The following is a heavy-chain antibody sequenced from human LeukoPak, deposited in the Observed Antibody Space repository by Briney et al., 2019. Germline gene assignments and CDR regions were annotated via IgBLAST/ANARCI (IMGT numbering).Heavy chain of an antibody. D-gene: IGHD5-12*01. Sequence: SSETLSLTCTVSGGSMSSSSYYWGWIRQPPGKGLEWIGSIYYSGSTYYNPSLKSRVTISVDTSKNQFSLKVSSVTAADTAVYFCASAHGGYDPFDDWGQGALVTVSS. V-gene: IGHV4-39*01. CDR1: GGSMSSSSYY. CDR2: IYYSGST. CDR3: ASAHGGYDPFDD. J-gene: IGHJ4*02.